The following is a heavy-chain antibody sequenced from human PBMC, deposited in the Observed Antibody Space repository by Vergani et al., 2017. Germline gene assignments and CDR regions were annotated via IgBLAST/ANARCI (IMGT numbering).Heavy chain of an antibody. V-gene: IGHV3-9*01. CDR2: ISWNSGSI. CDR1: GFTFDDYA. D-gene: IGHD2/OR15-2a*01. CDR3: ARDLSLIHSTNYYYGMDV. Sequence: EVQLVESGGGLVQPGRSLRLSCAASGFTFDDYAMHWVRQAPGKGLEWVSGISWNSGSIGYADSVKGRFTISRDNAKNSLYLQMNSLRAEDTALYYCARDLSLIHSTNYYYGMDVWGQGTTVTVSS. J-gene: IGHJ6*02.